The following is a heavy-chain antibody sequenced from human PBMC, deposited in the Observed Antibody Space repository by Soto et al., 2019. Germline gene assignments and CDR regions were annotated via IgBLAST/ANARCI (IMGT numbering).Heavy chain of an antibody. Sequence: PSETLSLTCTVSGVSIRSTDYYWSWIRQAPGKGLEWIGYVYYTGSTYYNPSLMSRLTISVDTSKNQFSLKLTSVTAAEAAVYYCVRTAREGAVAPHWFDRWGQGTQVTAPQ. V-gene: IGHV4-30-4*01. J-gene: IGHJ5*02. CDR1: GVSIRSTDYY. CDR3: VRTAREGAVAPHWFDR. D-gene: IGHD2-21*02. CDR2: VYYTGST.